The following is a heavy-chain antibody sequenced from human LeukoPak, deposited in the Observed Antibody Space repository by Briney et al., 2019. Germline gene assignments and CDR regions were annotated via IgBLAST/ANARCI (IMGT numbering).Heavy chain of an antibody. J-gene: IGHJ4*02. CDR2: ISGSGGST. D-gene: IGHD3-22*01. CDR1: GFTFSSYG. CDR3: AKGYYYDSSGYLDY. Sequence: GGTLRLSCEASGFTFSSYGMSWVRQAPGKGLEWVSAISGSGGSTYYADSVKGRFTISRDNSKNTLYLQMNSLRAEDTAVYYCAKGYYYDSSGYLDYWGQGTLVTVSS. V-gene: IGHV3-23*01.